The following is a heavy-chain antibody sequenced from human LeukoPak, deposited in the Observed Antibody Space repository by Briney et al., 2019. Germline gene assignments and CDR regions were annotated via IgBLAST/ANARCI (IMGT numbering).Heavy chain of an antibody. CDR3: ARDGLEAYYDFWSGYYSGPLDY. CDR1: GFTVSGDY. CDR2: ISSSSSYI. Sequence: GGSLRLSCVVSGFTVSGDYISWFRQAPGKGLEWVSSISSSSSYIYYADSVKGRFTISRDNAKNSLYLQMNSLRAEDTAVYYCARDGLEAYYDFWSGYYSGPLDYWGQGTLVTVSS. D-gene: IGHD3-3*01. V-gene: IGHV3-21*01. J-gene: IGHJ4*02.